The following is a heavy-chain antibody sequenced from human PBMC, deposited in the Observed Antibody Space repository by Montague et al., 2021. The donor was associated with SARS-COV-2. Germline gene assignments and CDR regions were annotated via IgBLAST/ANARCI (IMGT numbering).Heavy chain of an antibody. CDR2: IYYSGST. J-gene: IGHJ2*01. Sequence: SETLSLTCTVSGGSISSYYRNWIRQSPGKGLEWIGYIYYSGSTKXXPSFKSRVTMLVDTSKRQMSLRLNSVTAADTAVYYCAGDRGRFWHFDLWGRGTLVTVS. CDR1: GGSISSYY. V-gene: IGHV4-59*01. CDR3: AGDRGRFWHFDL. D-gene: IGHD5-12*01.